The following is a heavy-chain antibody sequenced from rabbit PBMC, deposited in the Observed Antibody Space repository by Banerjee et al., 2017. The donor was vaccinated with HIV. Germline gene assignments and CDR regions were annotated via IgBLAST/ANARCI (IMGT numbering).Heavy chain of an antibody. CDR2: IYVGGSGTT. CDR3: ARADVDIDYYPYYFNL. D-gene: IGHD1-1*01. J-gene: IGHJ4*01. CDR1: GIDFSSYYY. V-gene: IGHV1S45*01. Sequence: QQQLEESGGGLVKPGGTLTLTCKASGIDFSSYYYMWWVRQAPGKGLEWIACIYVGGSGTTYYASWAKGRFTISKTSSTTVTLQMTSLTAADTATYFCARADVDIDYYPYYFNLWGPGTLVTVS.